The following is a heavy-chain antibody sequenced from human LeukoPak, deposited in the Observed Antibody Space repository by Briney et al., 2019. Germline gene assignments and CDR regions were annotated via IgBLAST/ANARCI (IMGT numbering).Heavy chain of an antibody. Sequence: SETLSLTCTVSGGSISSSSYSWGWIRQPPGKGLEWIGSIYYSGSTYYNPSLKSRVTISVDTSKNQFSLKLSSVTAADTAVYYCARPRGWLVPAFDYWGQGTLVTVSS. CDR1: GGSISSSSYS. CDR3: ARPRGWLVPAFDY. D-gene: IGHD6-19*01. V-gene: IGHV4-39*01. J-gene: IGHJ4*02. CDR2: IYYSGST.